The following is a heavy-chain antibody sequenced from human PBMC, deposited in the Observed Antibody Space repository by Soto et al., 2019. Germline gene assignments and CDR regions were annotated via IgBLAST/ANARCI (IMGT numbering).Heavy chain of an antibody. Sequence: GGCPRLSSAASGVSFKIYAMPWVRQDPGKGLEWVAVVSHDGRNTHYADSVKGRFTISRDSSKNTVSLEMTSLRAEDTAVYYCAKGGRQWLVTSDFNYWGQGALVTVS. D-gene: IGHD6-19*01. CDR3: AKGGRQWLVTSDFNY. V-gene: IGHV3-30*18. CDR2: VSHDGRNT. J-gene: IGHJ4*02. CDR1: GVSFKIYA.